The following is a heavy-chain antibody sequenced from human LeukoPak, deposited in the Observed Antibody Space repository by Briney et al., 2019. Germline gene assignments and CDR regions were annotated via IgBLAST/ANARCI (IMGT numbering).Heavy chain of an antibody. CDR1: GFTFSRYS. J-gene: IGHJ4*02. CDR3: AKFKGHHGDSEYYFDY. CDR2: ITGGSDYI. Sequence: PGGSLRLSCAASGFTFSRYSVNWVRQAPGKGLEWVSCITGGSDYIFYADSVRGRFTISRDNAKNSLYLQMNSLRAEDTAVYYCAKFKGHHGDSEYYFDYWGQGTLVTVSS. V-gene: IGHV3-21*01. D-gene: IGHD1-26*01.